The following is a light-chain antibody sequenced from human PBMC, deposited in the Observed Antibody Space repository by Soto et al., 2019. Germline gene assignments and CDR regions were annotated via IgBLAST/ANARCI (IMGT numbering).Light chain of an antibody. Sequence: DIVMTQSPLSLPVTPGEPASISCRSSHGLLHTNGYTYLDWYLQKPGQSPQLLIYLGSNRASGVPDRFSGSGSGTDFTLTISRVEAEDVGFYYCMQALQTPWTFGQGTKLDIK. CDR1: HGLLHTNGYTY. CDR3: MQALQTPWT. V-gene: IGKV2-28*01. CDR2: LGS. J-gene: IGKJ1*01.